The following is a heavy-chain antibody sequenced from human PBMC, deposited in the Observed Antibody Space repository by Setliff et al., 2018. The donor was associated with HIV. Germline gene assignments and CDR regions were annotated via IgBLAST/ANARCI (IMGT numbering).Heavy chain of an antibody. CDR3: ATEGAGGSYQRASALDL. D-gene: IGHD1-26*01. CDR2: IIPIFGTA. J-gene: IGHJ3*01. Sequence: SVKVSCKASGGTFSSYAINWVRQAPGQGLEWMGGIIPIFGTANYAQKFQGRVTITTDESTGTAYMELSNLRSEDTAVYYCATEGAGGSYQRASALDLWGQGTMVTVSS. CDR1: GGTFSSYA. V-gene: IGHV1-69*05.